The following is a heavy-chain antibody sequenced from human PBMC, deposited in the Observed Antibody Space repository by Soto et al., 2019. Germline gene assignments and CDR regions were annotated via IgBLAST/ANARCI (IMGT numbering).Heavy chain of an antibody. V-gene: IGHV2-5*01. Sequence: QITLKESGPTLVNPTQTLTLTCTFSGFSLNTSEVGVGWIRQPPGKALEWLAVIYWNDDKRYSPSLKSRLTVTKDTSKTRVDLTMTNMGPVDTATYFCAHLKRLCPPMKLSYSCYCPEVWGHGTTATGSS. CDR2: IYWNDDK. CDR3: AHLKRLCPPMKLSYSCYCPEV. CDR1: GFSLNTSEVG. J-gene: IGHJ6*02.